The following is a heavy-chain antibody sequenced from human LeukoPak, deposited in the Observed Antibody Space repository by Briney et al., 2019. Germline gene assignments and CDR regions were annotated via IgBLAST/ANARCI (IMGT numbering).Heavy chain of an antibody. Sequence: ASVKVSCKASGYTFTGHYIHWVRQAPGQGLEWMGGINPNNGGTSYAQKFQGRVSVTRDTSVTTAYMELSRLRSDDTALYYCARDRVPFYSSTFKDYYLQYGLDVWGQGTTVTVSS. CDR1: GYTFTGHY. V-gene: IGHV1-2*02. D-gene: IGHD6-13*01. CDR2: INPNNGGT. CDR3: ARDRVPFYSSTFKDYYLQYGLDV. J-gene: IGHJ6*02.